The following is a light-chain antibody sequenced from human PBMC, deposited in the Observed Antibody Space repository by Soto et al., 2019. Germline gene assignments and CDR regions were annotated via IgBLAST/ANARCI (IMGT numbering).Light chain of an antibody. Sequence: DIVLTQSPGTLYLSPGERATLSCRASQSVSSGYLAWYQQRPGQAPRLLIYGASTRATGIPDRFSGSGSGTDFTLTISRLEPEDLEGYCFQQYGTPPWTFGGGTQLEIK. CDR2: GAS. J-gene: IGKJ4*02. CDR3: QQYGTPPWT. V-gene: IGKV3-20*01. CDR1: QSVSSGY.